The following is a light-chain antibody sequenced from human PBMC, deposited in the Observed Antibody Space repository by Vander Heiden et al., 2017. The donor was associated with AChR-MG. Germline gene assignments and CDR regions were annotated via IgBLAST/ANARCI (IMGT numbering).Light chain of an antibody. V-gene: IGLV1-40*01. J-gene: IGLJ2*01. Sequence: QSVLTQPPSVSRPPGQRVTIPCTGSSSNIGAGYDVHWYQQLPGTAPKLLIYGNSNRPSGVPDRFSGSKSGTSASLAITGLQAEDEADYYCQSYDSSLSAVVFGGGTKLTVL. CDR3: QSYDSSLSAVV. CDR1: SSNIGAGYD. CDR2: GNS.